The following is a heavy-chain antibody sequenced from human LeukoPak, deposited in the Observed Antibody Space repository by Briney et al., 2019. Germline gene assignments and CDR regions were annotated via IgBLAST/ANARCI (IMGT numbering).Heavy chain of an antibody. J-gene: IGHJ4*02. CDR1: GFTFSDYA. D-gene: IGHD3-10*01. CDR2: ILYDGSKK. Sequence: PGRSLRLSCAGSGFTFSDYALHWVRQAPGKGLEWVALILYDGSKKFYAAPLKGRFTITRDNSNNTLYLQMDSLRPEDTAVYYCARAIYVSGSLPALYWGQGTLVTVSS. V-gene: IGHV3-30*04. CDR3: ARAIYVSGSLPALY.